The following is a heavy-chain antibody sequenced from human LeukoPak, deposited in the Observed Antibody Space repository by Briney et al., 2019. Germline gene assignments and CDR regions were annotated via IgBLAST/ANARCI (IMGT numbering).Heavy chain of an antibody. CDR3: ARGMVVVIDNWFDP. D-gene: IGHD3-22*01. CDR2: MNPNSGNT. J-gene: IGHJ5*02. V-gene: IGHV1-8*02. CDR1: GGTFSSYA. Sequence: VASVKVSCKASGGTFSSYAISWVRQATGQGLEWMGWMNPNSGNTGYAQKFQGRVTMTRNTSISTAYMELSSLRSEDTAVYYCARGMVVVIDNWFDPWGQGTLVTVSS.